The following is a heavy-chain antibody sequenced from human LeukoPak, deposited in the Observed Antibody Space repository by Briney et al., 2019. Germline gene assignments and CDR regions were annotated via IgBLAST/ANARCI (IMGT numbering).Heavy chain of an antibody. V-gene: IGHV1-69*01. CDR2: IIPIFGTA. D-gene: IGHD5-24*01. J-gene: IGHJ6*02. Sequence: GASVTVSCTASGGTFSSYAISWVRQAPGQGLEWMGGIIPIFGTANYAQKFQGRVTITADESTSTAYMELSSLRPEDTAVYYCARARDGYNQNYYYYYGMDVWGQGTTVTVSS. CDR1: GGTFSSYA. CDR3: ARARDGYNQNYYYYYGMDV.